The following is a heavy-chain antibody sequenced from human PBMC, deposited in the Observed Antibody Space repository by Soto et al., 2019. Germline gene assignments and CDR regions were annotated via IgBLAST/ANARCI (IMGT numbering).Heavy chain of an antibody. CDR1: GGSISSSSYY. Sequence: SETLSLTCTVSGGSISSSSYYWGWIRQPPGKGLEWIGSIYYSGSTYYNPSLKSRVTISVDTSKNQFSLKLSSVTAADTAVYYCARHRHDFWSGYLNWFDPWGQGTLVTVSS. CDR2: IYYSGST. CDR3: ARHRHDFWSGYLNWFDP. D-gene: IGHD3-3*01. V-gene: IGHV4-39*01. J-gene: IGHJ5*02.